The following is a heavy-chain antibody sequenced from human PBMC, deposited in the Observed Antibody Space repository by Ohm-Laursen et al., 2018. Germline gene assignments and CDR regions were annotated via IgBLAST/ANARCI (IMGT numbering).Heavy chain of an antibody. J-gene: IGHJ4*02. CDR2: ISSSSTTI. CDR3: ARVYKNYAFDY. D-gene: IGHD1-14*01. CDR1: GFTFNSHS. V-gene: IGHV3-48*01. Sequence: GSLRLSCAASGFTFNSHSMNWVRQAPGKGLEWISYISSSSTTIYYADSVKGRITISRDNARNSLYLQMNSLRAEDTAAYYCARVYKNYAFDYWGQGSLVTVSS.